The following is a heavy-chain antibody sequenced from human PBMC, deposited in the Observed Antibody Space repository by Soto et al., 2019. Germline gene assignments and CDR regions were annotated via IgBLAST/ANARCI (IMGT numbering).Heavy chain of an antibody. CDR2: ISGSGGST. V-gene: IGHV3-23*01. CDR3: AKGDYGSGSYFIDY. CDR1: GFTFSSYA. J-gene: IGHJ4*02. D-gene: IGHD3-10*01. Sequence: EVQLLESGGGLVQPGGSLRLSCAASGFTFSSYAMSWVRQAPGKGLEWVSAISGSGGSTYYADSVKGRFTISRDNSKNTLYLQMNSLRAEDPAVYYCAKGDYGSGSYFIDYWGQGTLVTVSS.